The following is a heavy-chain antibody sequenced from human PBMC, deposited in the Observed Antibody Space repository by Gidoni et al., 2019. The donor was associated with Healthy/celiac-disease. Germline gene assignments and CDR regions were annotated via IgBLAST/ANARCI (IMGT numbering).Heavy chain of an antibody. CDR3: ARRKGGPRDAFDI. J-gene: IGHJ3*02. V-gene: IGHV1-2*02. Sequence: QVQRVQSGAEGKQPGASVKGSCKASGYTCTGYHMHWVRQAPGQGLEWLGWINPNSGGTNYAQKFQGRVTMTRDTSISTSYMELSRLRSDDTAVYYCARRKGGPRDAFDIWGQGTMVTVSS. D-gene: IGHD3-16*01. CDR2: INPNSGGT. CDR1: GYTCTGYH.